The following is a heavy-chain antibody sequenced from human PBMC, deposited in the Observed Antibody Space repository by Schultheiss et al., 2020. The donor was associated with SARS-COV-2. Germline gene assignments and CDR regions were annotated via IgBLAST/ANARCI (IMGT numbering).Heavy chain of an antibody. J-gene: IGHJ5*02. CDR3: ARQGGSSWWNWFDP. D-gene: IGHD6-13*01. V-gene: IGHV2-5*01. Sequence: SGPTLVKPTQTLTLTCTFSGFSLSTSGVGVGWIRQPPGKALEWLALIYWNDDKRYSPSLKSRLTITKDTSKNQVVLTMTNMDPVDTATYYCARQGGSSWWNWFDPWGQGTLVTVSS. CDR1: GFSLSTSGVG. CDR2: IYWNDDK.